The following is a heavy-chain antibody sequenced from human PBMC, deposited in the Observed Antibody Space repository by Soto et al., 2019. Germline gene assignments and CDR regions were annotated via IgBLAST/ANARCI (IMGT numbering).Heavy chain of an antibody. J-gene: IGHJ3*02. D-gene: IGHD6-13*01. CDR1: GGSISSYY. V-gene: IGHV4-59*01. CDR3: ARVGYSNAFDI. Sequence: QVQLQESGPGLVKPSETLSLTCTVSGGSISSYYWSWIRQPPGKGLEWIGYIYYSGSTNYNPSLKSRVTISVDTSKNQFSLKLSSVTAADTAVYYCARVGYSNAFDIWGQGTMVTVSS. CDR2: IYYSGST.